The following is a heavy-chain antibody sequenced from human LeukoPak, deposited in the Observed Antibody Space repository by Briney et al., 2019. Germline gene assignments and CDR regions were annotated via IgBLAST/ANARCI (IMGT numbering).Heavy chain of an antibody. Sequence: GESLKISCKGSGYSFTSSCYGWVRQLPGKGLEWLRIIYPCDSDTRYSPSFQGQVTISADKSISTAYLQWRSLKASDTAMYYCARPSGTYNRFDYWGKGTLVTVSS. CDR1: GYSFTSSC. CDR3: ARPSGTYNRFDY. J-gene: IGHJ4*02. D-gene: IGHD1-26*01. CDR2: IYPCDSDT. V-gene: IGHV5-51*01.